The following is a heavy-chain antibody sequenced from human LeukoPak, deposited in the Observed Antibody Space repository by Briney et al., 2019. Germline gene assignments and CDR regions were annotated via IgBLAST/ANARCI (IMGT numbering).Heavy chain of an antibody. CDR3: AKLGKGYCSSTSCYLDY. CDR1: GFTFSDYW. Sequence: GGSLRLSCGVSGFTFSDYWMNWVRQAPGKGLEWVAFIRYDGSNKYYADSVKGRFTISRDNSKNTLYLQMNSLRAEDTAVYYCAKLGKGYCSSTSCYLDYWGQGTLVTVSS. J-gene: IGHJ4*02. CDR2: IRYDGSNK. D-gene: IGHD2-2*01. V-gene: IGHV3-30*02.